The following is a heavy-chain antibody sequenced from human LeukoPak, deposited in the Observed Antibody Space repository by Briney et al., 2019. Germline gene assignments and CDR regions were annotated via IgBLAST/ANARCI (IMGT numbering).Heavy chain of an antibody. D-gene: IGHD2-21*02. CDR1: GYTFTNYG. J-gene: IGHJ5*02. CDR3: ARDREVVTAIPSAENNWFDP. V-gene: IGHV1-18*01. CDR2: ISAYNGNT. Sequence: ASVKVSCKASGYTFTNYGISWVRQAPGQGLEWMGWISAYNGNTHYAQNLQGRVTMTTDTSTSTAYMELKSLRSDDTAVYYCARDREVVTAIPSAENNWFDPWGQGTLVTVSS.